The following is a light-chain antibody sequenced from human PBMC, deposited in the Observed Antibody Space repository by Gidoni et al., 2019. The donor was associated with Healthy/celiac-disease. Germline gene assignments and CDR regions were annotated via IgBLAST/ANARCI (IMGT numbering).Light chain of an antibody. CDR3: QQWGA. CDR2: GAS. J-gene: IGKJ1*01. CDR1: QSVSSSY. V-gene: IGKV3-20*01. Sequence: DIVLTQSPGTLSLSPGERATLSCRASQSVSSSYLAWYQQKPGQAPRLLIYGASSRATGIPDRFSGSGSGTDFTLTISRLEPEDFAVYYCQQWGAFGQGTKVEIK.